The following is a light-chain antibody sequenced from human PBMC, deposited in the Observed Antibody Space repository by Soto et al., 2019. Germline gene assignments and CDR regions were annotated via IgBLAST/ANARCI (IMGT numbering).Light chain of an antibody. CDR3: QQFSSYPLT. V-gene: IGKV3-20*01. J-gene: IGKJ4*01. Sequence: VLTQSPATLSLSPGARATLSCRAGQSISSSSLAWYQQKPGQAPRLLIYGASSRATGIPDRFSGGGSGTDFTLTISRLEPEDFAVYYCQQFSSYPLTFGGGTKVDTK. CDR2: GAS. CDR1: QSISSSS.